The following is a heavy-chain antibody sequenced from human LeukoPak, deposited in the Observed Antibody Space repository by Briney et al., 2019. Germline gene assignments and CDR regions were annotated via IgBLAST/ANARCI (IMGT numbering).Heavy chain of an antibody. J-gene: IGHJ5*02. D-gene: IGHD1-26*01. CDR2: ISSSGSTI. CDR1: GFTFSSYE. V-gene: IGHV3-48*03. CDR3: ARAQYLGGFDP. Sequence: AGGSLRLSCAASGFTFSSYEMNWVRQAPGKGLEWVSYISSSGSTIYYADSVKGRFTISRDNAKNSLYLQMNSLRAEDTAVYYCARAQYLGGFDPWGQGTLVTVSS.